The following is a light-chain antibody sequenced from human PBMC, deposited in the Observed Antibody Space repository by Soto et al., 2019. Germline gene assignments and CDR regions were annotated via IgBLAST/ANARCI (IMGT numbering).Light chain of an antibody. J-gene: IGLJ3*02. CDR1: SSDVGSYNY. V-gene: IGLV2-14*01. Sequence: QSALTQPASVSGSPGQSITISCTGTSSDVGSYNYVSWYQQHPGTSPKLLIYEVTNRPSGVSNRFSGSKSGNTASLIISGHQAEDEADYYCSSYTARSTWVFGGGTKLTVL. CDR3: SSYTARSTWV. CDR2: EVT.